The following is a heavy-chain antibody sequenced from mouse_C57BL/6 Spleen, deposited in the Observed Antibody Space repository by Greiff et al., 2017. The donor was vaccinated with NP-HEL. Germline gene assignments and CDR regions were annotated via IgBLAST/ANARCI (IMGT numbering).Heavy chain of an antibody. CDR2: ISDGGSYT. J-gene: IGHJ1*03. CDR3: ARERGYSNDEYFDV. CDR1: GFTFSSYA. Sequence: EVKLMESGGGLVKPGGSLKLSCAASGFTFSSYAMSWVRQTPEKRLEWVATISDGGSYTYYPDNVKGRFTISRDNATNNLYLQMSHLKSEDTAMYYCARERGYSNDEYFDVWGKGTTVTVSS. D-gene: IGHD2-12*01. V-gene: IGHV5-4*01.